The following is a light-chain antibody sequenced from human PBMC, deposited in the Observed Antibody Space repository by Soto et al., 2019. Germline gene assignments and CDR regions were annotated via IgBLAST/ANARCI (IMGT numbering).Light chain of an antibody. V-gene: IGKV1-6*01. CDR2: GAS. CDR3: LQDHNYPRT. J-gene: IGKJ1*01. Sequence: AIQMTQSPSSLSASVGDRVTITCRASQDIRHELGWYQQKPGKAPKVLIYGASSLQSGVPSRFSGSGSGTDFTLTISSLQHEDFATYYCLQDHNYPRTFGQGTKVEIK. CDR1: QDIRHE.